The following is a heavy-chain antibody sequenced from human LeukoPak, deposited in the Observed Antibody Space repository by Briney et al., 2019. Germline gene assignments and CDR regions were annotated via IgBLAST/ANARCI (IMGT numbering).Heavy chain of an antibody. D-gene: IGHD2-15*01. J-gene: IGHJ3*02. CDR3: ARADPIVVVVAATLGAFDI. V-gene: IGHV1-69*13. Sequence: SVKVSCKASGGTFSSYAISWVRQAPGQGLEWMGGIIPIFGTANYAQKFQGRVTITADESTSTAYMELSSLRSEDTAVYYCARADPIVVVVAATLGAFDIWGQGTMVTVSS. CDR2: IIPIFGTA. CDR1: GGTFSSYA.